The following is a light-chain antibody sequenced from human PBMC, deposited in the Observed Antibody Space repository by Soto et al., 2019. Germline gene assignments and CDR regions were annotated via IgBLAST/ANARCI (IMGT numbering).Light chain of an antibody. Sequence: DIQMTQSPSTLSASVGDRVTITCRVSQSISSWLAWYQQKPGKAPKLLIYDASSLESGVPSRFSGSGSGTEFTLTISSLQTDDFATYYCQQYNSYSRTFGQGTRWIS. J-gene: IGKJ1*01. V-gene: IGKV1-5*01. CDR1: QSISSW. CDR2: DAS. CDR3: QQYNSYSRT.